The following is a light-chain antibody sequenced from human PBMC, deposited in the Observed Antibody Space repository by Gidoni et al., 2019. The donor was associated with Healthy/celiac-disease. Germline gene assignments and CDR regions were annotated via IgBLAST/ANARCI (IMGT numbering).Light chain of an antibody. CDR2: GKN. CDR3: NSRDSSGNHRYV. V-gene: IGLV3-19*01. J-gene: IGLJ1*01. Sequence: SSDLTQDPAVSVALGQTVRITCQGDSLRSYYASWYQQKPGQAPVLVIYGKNNRPSGIPDRFSGSSSGNTASLTITGAQAEDEADYYCNSRDSSGNHRYVFGTGTKVTVL. CDR1: SLRSYY.